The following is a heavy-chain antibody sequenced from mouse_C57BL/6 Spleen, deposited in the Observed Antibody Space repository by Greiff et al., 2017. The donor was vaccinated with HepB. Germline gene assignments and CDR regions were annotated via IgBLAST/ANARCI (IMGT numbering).Heavy chain of an antibody. Sequence: EVQLVESGGGLVQPKGSLKLSCAASGFSFNTYAMNWVRQAPGKGLEWVARIRSKSNNYATYYADSVKDRFTISRDDSESMLYLQMNNLKTEDTAMYYCVVTAQATGWFAYWGQGTLVTVSA. CDR1: GFSFNTYA. V-gene: IGHV10-1*01. CDR2: IRSKSNNYAT. J-gene: IGHJ3*01. D-gene: IGHD3-2*02. CDR3: VVTAQATGWFAY.